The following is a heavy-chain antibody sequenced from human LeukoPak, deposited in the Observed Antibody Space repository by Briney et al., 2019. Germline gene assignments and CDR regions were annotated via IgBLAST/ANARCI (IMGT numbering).Heavy chain of an antibody. D-gene: IGHD6-6*01. J-gene: IGHJ4*02. CDR2: IQHDRSEK. V-gene: IGHV3-7*01. CDR1: GFTLRRYW. Sequence: GGSLRLSCAASGFTLRRYWMRWVREAPGGGGEGVANIQHDRSEKDYLDSLKGRFTISRDNAKNSPYLQMNSLPAEDTAVYYCARESFAARWDWGQGTLVTVSS. CDR3: ARESFAARWD.